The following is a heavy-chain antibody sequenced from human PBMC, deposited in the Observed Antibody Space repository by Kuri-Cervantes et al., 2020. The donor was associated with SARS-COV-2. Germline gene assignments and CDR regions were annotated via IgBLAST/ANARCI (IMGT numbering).Heavy chain of an antibody. Sequence: LTCAASGFTFSSYGMHWVRQAPGKGLEWVAFIRYDGSNKYYADSVKGRFTISRDNSKNTLYLQMNSLRAEDTAVYYCARETAGEGSFDYWGQGTLVTVSS. D-gene: IGHD7-27*01. V-gene: IGHV3-30*02. J-gene: IGHJ4*02. CDR3: ARETAGEGSFDY. CDR1: GFTFSSYG. CDR2: IRYDGSNK.